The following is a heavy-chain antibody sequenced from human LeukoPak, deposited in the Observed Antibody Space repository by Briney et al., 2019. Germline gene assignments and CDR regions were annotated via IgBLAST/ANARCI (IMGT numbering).Heavy chain of an antibody. Sequence: GGSLRLSCAASGFTFSSYWMHWVRQAPGKGLVWVSRINSDGSSTSYADSVKGRFTISRDNAKNTLYLQMNSLRAEDTAVYYCARDGKVRGVGRFNALVANLDYWGQGTLVTVSS. D-gene: IGHD3-10*01. V-gene: IGHV3-74*01. J-gene: IGHJ4*02. CDR2: INSDGSST. CDR1: GFTFSSYW. CDR3: ARDGKVRGVGRFNALVANLDY.